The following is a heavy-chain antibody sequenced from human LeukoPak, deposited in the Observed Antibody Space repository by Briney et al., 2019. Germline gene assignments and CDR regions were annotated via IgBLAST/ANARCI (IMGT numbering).Heavy chain of an antibody. D-gene: IGHD6-13*01. Sequence: ASVKVSCKASGYTFTSYGISWVRQAPGQELEWMGWISAYNGNTDYAQKLQGRVTMTTDTSTSTAYMELRSLRSDDTAVYYCASLGSSWYNFDYWGQGTLVTVSS. CDR1: GYTFTSYG. J-gene: IGHJ4*02. V-gene: IGHV1-18*01. CDR2: ISAYNGNT. CDR3: ASLGSSWYNFDY.